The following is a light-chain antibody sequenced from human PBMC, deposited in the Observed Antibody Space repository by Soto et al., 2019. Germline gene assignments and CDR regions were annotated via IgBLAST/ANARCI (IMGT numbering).Light chain of an antibody. Sequence: QSVLTQPASVSGSPGQSITISCTGTSSDVGGYNYVSWYQQHPGKAPKLMIYEVSNRPSGVSYRFSGSKSGNTASLTISWLQAEDEADYYCSSYTTTSTYVFGTGTKVTVL. V-gene: IGLV2-14*01. CDR3: SSYTTTSTYV. J-gene: IGLJ1*01. CDR2: EVS. CDR1: SSDVGGYNY.